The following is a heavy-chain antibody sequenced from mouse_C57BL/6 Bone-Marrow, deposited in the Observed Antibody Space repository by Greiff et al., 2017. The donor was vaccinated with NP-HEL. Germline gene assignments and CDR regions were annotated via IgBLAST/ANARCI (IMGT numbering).Heavy chain of an antibody. CDR1: GYTFTTYP. CDR3: ARGGNYWYYFDY. CDR2: FHPYNDDT. D-gene: IGHD2-1*01. V-gene: IGHV1-47*01. Sequence: VQLHHSGAELVKPGASVKMSCKASGYTFTTYPIEWVKQNHGKSLEWIGNFHPYNDDTEYNEKFKNKATLTVEKSSSTVYLELSRLTSDDSSVYYCARGGNYWYYFDYWGQGTTLTVSS. J-gene: IGHJ2*01.